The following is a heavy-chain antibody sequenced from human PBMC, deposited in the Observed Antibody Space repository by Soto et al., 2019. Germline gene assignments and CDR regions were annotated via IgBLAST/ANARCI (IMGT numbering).Heavy chain of an antibody. Sequence: LSLTCTVSGASISSYYWSWIRQPPGKGLEWIGYIYYSGSTNYNPSLKSRVTISVDTSKNQFSLKLRSVTAADTAVYYCARDRVIVRDGGDNYYYGMDVWGQGTTVTVSS. D-gene: IGHD2-21*02. CDR2: IYYSGST. CDR3: ARDRVIVRDGGDNYYYGMDV. V-gene: IGHV4-59*01. J-gene: IGHJ6*02. CDR1: GASISSYY.